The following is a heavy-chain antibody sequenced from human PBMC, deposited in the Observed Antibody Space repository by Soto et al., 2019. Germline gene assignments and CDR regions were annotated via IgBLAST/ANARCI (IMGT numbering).Heavy chain of an antibody. V-gene: IGHV3-23*01. Sequence: GGSLRLSCVASGFGFSNYAMTWVRQAPGKGLEWVSVISGSDGRTYYADSVKGRFTISRDNSKNTLYLQMNSLRAEDTAVYYCEKNRERDPGYEDYGGQETLVPVSS. D-gene: IGHD1-1*01. CDR1: GFGFSNYA. CDR2: ISGSDGRT. J-gene: IGHJ4*02. CDR3: EKNRERDPGYEDY.